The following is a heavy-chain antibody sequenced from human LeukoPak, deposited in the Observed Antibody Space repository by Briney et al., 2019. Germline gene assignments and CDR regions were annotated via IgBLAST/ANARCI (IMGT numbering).Heavy chain of an antibody. CDR2: IKSKADGGTT. V-gene: IGHV3-15*01. Sequence: GGSLRLSCSASGFTFINAWMTWVRQAPGKGLEWVGRIKSKADGGTTDYAAPVKGRFTISRDDSKNTLNLQMNRLITDDTAVYYCTTVKEANDAFEIWGQGTMVTVSS. CDR1: GFTFINAW. J-gene: IGHJ3*02. CDR3: TTVKEANDAFEI.